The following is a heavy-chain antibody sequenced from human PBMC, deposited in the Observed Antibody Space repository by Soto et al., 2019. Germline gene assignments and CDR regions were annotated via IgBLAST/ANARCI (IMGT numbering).Heavy chain of an antibody. J-gene: IGHJ4*02. CDR2: ISTSSSYI. CDR1: GFTFSSYS. V-gene: IGHV3-21*01. CDR3: TRPLHYYDGSGYYAY. D-gene: IGHD3-22*01. Sequence: EVQLVESGGGLVKPGGSLRLSCAASGFTFSSYSMNWVRQAPGKGLEWVSSISTSSSYIYYAVSVKGRFTISRDNAKNSLYLQMNSLRAEDTAVYYCTRPLHYYDGSGYYAYWGQGTMVIVSS.